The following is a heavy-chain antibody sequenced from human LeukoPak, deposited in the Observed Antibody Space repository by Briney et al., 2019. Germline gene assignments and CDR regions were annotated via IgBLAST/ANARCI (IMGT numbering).Heavy chain of an antibody. CDR2: ISGSGGST. CDR1: GFTVSSNY. D-gene: IGHD3-22*01. Sequence: GGSLRLSCVVSGFTVSSNYMSWVRQAPGKGLEWVSAISGSGGSTYYADSVKGRFTISRDNSKNTLYLQMNSLRAEDTAVYYCAKQFGGSGYYNGDYWGQGTLVTVSS. J-gene: IGHJ4*02. V-gene: IGHV3-23*01. CDR3: AKQFGGSGYYNGDY.